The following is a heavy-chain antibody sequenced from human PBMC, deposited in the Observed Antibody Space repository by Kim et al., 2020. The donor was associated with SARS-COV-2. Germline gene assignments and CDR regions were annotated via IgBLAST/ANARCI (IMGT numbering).Heavy chain of an antibody. V-gene: IGHV5-51*01. D-gene: IGHD3-16*01. Sequence: GESLKISCKGSGYNFPSYWIGWVRQMRGKGLEWMGIIYPGDSDTRYSPSFQGQVTISVDKSTTTAYLQWSSLKASDTAMYYCVRSAGPYDYYFDYWGQGTLVTVSS. CDR1: GYNFPSYW. J-gene: IGHJ4*02. CDR2: IYPGDSDT. CDR3: VRSAGPYDYYFDY.